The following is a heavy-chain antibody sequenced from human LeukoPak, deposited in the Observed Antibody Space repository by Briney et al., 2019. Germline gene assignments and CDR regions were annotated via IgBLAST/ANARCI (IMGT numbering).Heavy chain of an antibody. V-gene: IGHV4-34*01. CDR2: INHSGST. CDR3: ARGRAARPNFDY. J-gene: IGHJ4*02. CDR1: GGSFSGYY. Sequence: KPSETLSLTCAVYGGSFSGYYWSWIRQPPGKGLEWIGEINHSGSTNYNPSLKTRVTISVDTSKTHFSLKLSSVTAADTAVNYCARGRAARPNFDYWGQGTLVTVSS. D-gene: IGHD6-6*01.